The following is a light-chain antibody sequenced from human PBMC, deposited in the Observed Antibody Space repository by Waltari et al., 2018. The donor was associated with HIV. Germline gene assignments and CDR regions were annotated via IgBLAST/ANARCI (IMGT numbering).Light chain of an antibody. CDR3: QPRSDWRAT. CDR2: ETS. CDR1: QSWGRY. V-gene: IGKV3-11*01. Sequence: EIVLTQSTATLSLSPGERATLSCRASQSWGRYLGWYQQKPGQAPRLRIYETSNWATVIPARFSGSGSRTDFTLTISSLEPEDIAVYYGQPRSDWRATVGQGTKVEI. J-gene: IGKJ1*01.